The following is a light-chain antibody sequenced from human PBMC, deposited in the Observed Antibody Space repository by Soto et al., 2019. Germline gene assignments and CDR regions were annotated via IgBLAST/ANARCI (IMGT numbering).Light chain of an antibody. CDR3: QQYNNWPFS. CDR2: DVS. J-gene: IGKJ5*01. V-gene: IGKV3-15*01. Sequence: EVVLTQSPATLSLSPGERATLSCRASENVRTFVDWYQQKPGQAPRLLIYDVSTRATGVPARFSGTGSETDFTLTISGLQSEDSAVYFCQQYNNWPFSFGQGTRLEIK. CDR1: ENVRTF.